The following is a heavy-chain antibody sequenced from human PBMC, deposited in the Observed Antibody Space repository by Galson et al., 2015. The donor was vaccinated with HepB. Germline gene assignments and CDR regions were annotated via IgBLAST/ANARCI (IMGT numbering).Heavy chain of an antibody. J-gene: IGHJ3*02. CDR3: ARVSLLAAPNAFDT. CDR2: INPSGGRT. CDR1: GYTFTSYR. Sequence: SVTVSCKASGYTFTSYRIYWVRQAPGQGLEWMGTINPSGGRTTYAQKFQVRVTMTSDTSTRTVYMELSSLRSEDTALYYCARVSLLAAPNAFDTWGQGTMVTVSS. D-gene: IGHD2-15*01. V-gene: IGHV1-46*03.